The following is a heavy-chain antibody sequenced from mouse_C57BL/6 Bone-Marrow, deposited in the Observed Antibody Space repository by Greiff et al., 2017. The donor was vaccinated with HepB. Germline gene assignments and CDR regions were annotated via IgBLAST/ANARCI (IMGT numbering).Heavy chain of an antibody. V-gene: IGHV3-6*01. D-gene: IGHD2-2*01. CDR3: ARGYGYFLFAY. Sequence: EVQLQESGPGLVKPSQSLSLTCSVTGYSITSGYYWNWIRQFPGNKLEWMGYISYDGSNNYNPSLKNRISITRDTSKNQFFLKLNSVTTEDTATYYCARGYGYFLFAYWGQGTLVTVSA. J-gene: IGHJ3*01. CDR2: ISYDGSN. CDR1: GYSITSGYY.